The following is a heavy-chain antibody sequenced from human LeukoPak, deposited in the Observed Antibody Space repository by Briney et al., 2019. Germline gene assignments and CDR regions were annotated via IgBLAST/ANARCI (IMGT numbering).Heavy chain of an antibody. Sequence: SETLSLTCTVSGDSLNSYYWSWIRQPPGEGLQWIGYIFYSGSSNYNASLRSRVAISVDTSKNQFSLKLTSVTAADTAVYYCAGTAARSFDYWGQGILVTVSS. D-gene: IGHD6-25*01. V-gene: IGHV4-59*01. CDR3: AGTAARSFDY. CDR2: IFYSGSS. CDR1: GDSLNSYY. J-gene: IGHJ4*02.